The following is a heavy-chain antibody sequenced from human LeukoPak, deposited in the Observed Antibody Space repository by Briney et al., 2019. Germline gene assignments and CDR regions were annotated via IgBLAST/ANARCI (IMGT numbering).Heavy chain of an antibody. CDR2: ISGSGGST. CDR1: GFTFSSYA. V-gene: IGHV3-23*01. CDR3: AKRAAYSSSSWVDY. J-gene: IGHJ4*02. D-gene: IGHD6-6*01. Sequence: GGSLRLSCAASGFTFSSYAMSWVRQAPGEGLEWVSAISGSGGSTYYADSVKGRFTISRDNSKNTLYLQMNSLRAEDTAVYYCAKRAAYSSSSWVDYWGQGTLVTVSS.